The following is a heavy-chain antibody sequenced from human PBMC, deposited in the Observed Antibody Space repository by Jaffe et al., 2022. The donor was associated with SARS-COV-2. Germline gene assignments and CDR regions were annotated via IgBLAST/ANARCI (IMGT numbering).Heavy chain of an antibody. CDR3: ARDRGAQEQQLVPGDYYYMDV. Sequence: QVQLVQSGAEVKKPGSSVKVSCKASGGTFSSYAISWVRQAPGQGLEWMGGIIPIFGTANYAQKFQGRVTITADESTSTAYMELSSLRSEDTAVYYCARDRGAQEQQLVPGDYYYMDVWGKGTTVTVSS. V-gene: IGHV1-69*01. CDR2: IIPIFGTA. D-gene: IGHD6-13*01. J-gene: IGHJ6*03. CDR1: GGTFSSYA.